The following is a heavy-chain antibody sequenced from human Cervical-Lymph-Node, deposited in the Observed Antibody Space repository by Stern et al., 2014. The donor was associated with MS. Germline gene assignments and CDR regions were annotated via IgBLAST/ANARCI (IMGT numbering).Heavy chain of an antibody. D-gene: IGHD2-21*02. CDR3: ARGDRGAFDL. Sequence: EVQLEESGGGLVQPGESLRLSCAASGFTFSYYWMHWVRQAPGKGLVWVSRIHSDGSATTYADSVKGRFTISRDNTKNTLSLQMSSLRAEDTAVYYCARGDRGAFDLWGQGTVVTVSS. J-gene: IGHJ3*01. CDR1: GFTFSYYW. V-gene: IGHV3-74*02. CDR2: IHSDGSAT.